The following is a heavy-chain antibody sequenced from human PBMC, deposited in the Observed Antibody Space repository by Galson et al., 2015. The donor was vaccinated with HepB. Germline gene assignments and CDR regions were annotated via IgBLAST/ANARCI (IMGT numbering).Heavy chain of an antibody. CDR3: ARGTSGYYFAADY. D-gene: IGHD3-22*01. J-gene: IGHJ4*02. Sequence: CAISGDSVSSNSAAWNWIRQFPSRGLEWLGRTYYRSKWYNDYAVSVKSRITINPDTSKNQFSLQLNSVTPEDTAVYYCARGTSGYYFAADYWGQGTLVTVSS. V-gene: IGHV6-1*01. CDR2: TYYRSKWYN. CDR1: GDSVSSNSAA.